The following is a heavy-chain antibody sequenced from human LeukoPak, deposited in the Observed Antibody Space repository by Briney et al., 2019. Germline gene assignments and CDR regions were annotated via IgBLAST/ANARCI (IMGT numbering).Heavy chain of an antibody. V-gene: IGHV3-23*01. J-gene: IGHJ3*02. D-gene: IGHD3-9*01. CDR1: GLTISRSG. Sequence: PGGSLRVSCAASGLTISRSGMSWVRQAPGKGLEWVSAISGSGDRTHYADSVRGRSTISRDTYKDTLYLQMNSLRADDTAVYYCARDGFHDWSGDNHGFHMWGQGTMVTVSS. CDR3: ARDGFHDWSGDNHGFHM. CDR2: ISGSGDRT.